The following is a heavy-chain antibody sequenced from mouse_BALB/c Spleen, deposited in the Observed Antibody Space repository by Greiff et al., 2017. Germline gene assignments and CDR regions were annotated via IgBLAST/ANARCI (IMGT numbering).Heavy chain of an antibody. V-gene: IGHV5-4*02. CDR3: ARGEVIYYGNYEVYFDY. CDR1: GFTFSDYY. Sequence: EVKVEESGGGLVKPGGSLKLSCAASGFTFSDYYMYWVRQTPEKRLEWVATISDGGSYTYYPDSVKGRFTISRDNAKNNLYLQMSSLKSEDTAMYYCARGEVIYYGNYEVYFDYWGQGTTLTVSS. CDR2: ISDGGSYT. J-gene: IGHJ2*01. D-gene: IGHD2-1*01.